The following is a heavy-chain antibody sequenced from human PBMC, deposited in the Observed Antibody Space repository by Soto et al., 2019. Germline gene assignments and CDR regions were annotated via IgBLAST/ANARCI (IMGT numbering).Heavy chain of an antibody. CDR1: GVTFSNYA. CDR3: AKGSWVHYGSEGGNWLDP. J-gene: IGHJ5*02. V-gene: IGHV3-23*01. CDR2: ISHGGSST. Sequence: EVQFLESGGGLVQPGGSLRLSCAASGVTFSNYAMNWVRQAPGKGLEWVSGISHGGSSTYYADSVRGRFTISRDNSKNTLFLQMNSLTAEDTAVYYCAKGSWVHYGSEGGNWLDPWGQGTLVTVSS. D-gene: IGHD3-10*01.